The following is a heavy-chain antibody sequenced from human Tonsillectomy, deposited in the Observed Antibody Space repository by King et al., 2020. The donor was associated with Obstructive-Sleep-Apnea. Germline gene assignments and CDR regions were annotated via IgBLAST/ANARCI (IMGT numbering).Heavy chain of an antibody. J-gene: IGHJ6*02. CDR1: GYTFTTYS. D-gene: IGHD2-21*02. CDR3: ASRGNRDPDYYGLDV. V-gene: IGHV1-46*03. Sequence: VQLVESGPEVKKPGASVKVSCKASGYTFTTYSLHWVRQAPGQGLEWVGMIDPRGGDTTYAQNFQGRLTMTRDTSTNTFYVDLSNLRSEDTAVFYCASRGNRDPDYYGLDVWGLGTTVTVSS. CDR2: IDPRGGDT.